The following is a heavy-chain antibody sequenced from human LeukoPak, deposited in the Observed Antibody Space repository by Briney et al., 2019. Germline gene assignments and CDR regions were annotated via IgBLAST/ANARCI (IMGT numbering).Heavy chain of an antibody. CDR2: IYYSGST. J-gene: IGHJ4*02. CDR3: ARVATYYYDSSGYYFDY. CDR1: GGSISSYY. V-gene: IGHV4-59*01. Sequence: SETLSLTCTASGGSISSYYWSWIRQPPGKGLEWVGYIYYSGSTDYNPSLKSRVTISVDTSKNQFALKLSSVTAADTAVYYCARVATYYYDSSGYYFDYWGQGTLVTVSS. D-gene: IGHD3-22*01.